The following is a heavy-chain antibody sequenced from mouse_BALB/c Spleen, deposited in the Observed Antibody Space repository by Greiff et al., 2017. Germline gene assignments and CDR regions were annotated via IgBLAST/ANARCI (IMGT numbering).Heavy chain of an antibody. Sequence: LQQPGSELVRPGASVKLSCKASGYTFTSYWMHWVKQRHGQGLEWIGNIYPGSGSTNYDEKFKSKGTLTVDTSSSTAYMHLSSLTSEDSAVYYCTREGLRRGAIDYWGQGTSVTVSS. CDR2: IYPGSGST. D-gene: IGHD2-4*01. CDR1: GYTFTSYW. J-gene: IGHJ4*01. CDR3: TREGLRRGAIDY. V-gene: IGHV1S22*01.